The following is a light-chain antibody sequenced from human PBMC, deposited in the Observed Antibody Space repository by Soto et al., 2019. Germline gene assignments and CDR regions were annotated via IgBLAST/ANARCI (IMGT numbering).Light chain of an antibody. CDR1: QSIDSTH. J-gene: IGKJ1*01. Sequence: EIVLTQSPGTLSLSPVERATLSCRASQSIDSTHLVWYQQKPGHAPSLLIFGASSRATGIPDRFSGSGSGTDFTLTIRGLQPEDFAVYYCQQYSTSPGTFGQGTKVDIK. CDR2: GAS. CDR3: QQYSTSPGT. V-gene: IGKV3-20*01.